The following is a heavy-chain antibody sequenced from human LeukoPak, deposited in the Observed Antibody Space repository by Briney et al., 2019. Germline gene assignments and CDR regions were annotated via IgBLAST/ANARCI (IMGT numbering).Heavy chain of an antibody. CDR3: ARARAYYGEYFDY. CDR1: GFTFSTYG. J-gene: IGHJ4*02. D-gene: IGHD3-22*01. CDR2: ISFDGGYQ. V-gene: IGHV3-30*03. Sequence: PGGSLRLSCEASGFTFSTYGMHGVRQAAGKGLEGVAVISFDGGYQYYADSVKGRITISRDNSKNTLYLQMNNLRAEDTSIYYCARARAYYGEYFDYWGQGTLVTVSS.